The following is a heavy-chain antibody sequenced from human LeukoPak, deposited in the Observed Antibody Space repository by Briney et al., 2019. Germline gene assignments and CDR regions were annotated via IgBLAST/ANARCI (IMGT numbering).Heavy chain of an antibody. D-gene: IGHD1-26*01. V-gene: IGHV4-59*01. CDR3: AGGAYSGSYHFDY. CDR2: IYYSGST. Sequence: PSETLSLTCTVSGGSISSYYWSWIRQPPGKGLEWIGYIYYSGSTNYNPSLKSRVTISVDTSKNQFSLKLSSVTAADTAVYYCAGGAYSGSYHFDYWGQGTPVTVSS. CDR1: GGSISSYY. J-gene: IGHJ4*02.